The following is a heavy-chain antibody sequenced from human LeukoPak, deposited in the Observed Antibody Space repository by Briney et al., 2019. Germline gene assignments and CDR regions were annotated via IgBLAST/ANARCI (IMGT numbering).Heavy chain of an antibody. CDR3: ARDYYDSSGYWYWFDP. CDR1: GGSISSYY. CDR2: IYYSGST. J-gene: IGHJ5*02. Sequence: PSETLSLTCTVSGGSISSYYWSWTWQPPGKGLEWIGYIYYSGSTNYNPSLKSRVTISVDTSKNQFSLKLSSVTAADTAVYYCARDYYDSSGYWYWFDPWGQGTLVTVSS. V-gene: IGHV4-59*01. D-gene: IGHD3-22*01.